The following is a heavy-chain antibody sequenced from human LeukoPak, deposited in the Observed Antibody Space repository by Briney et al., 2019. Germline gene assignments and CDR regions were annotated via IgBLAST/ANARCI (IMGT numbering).Heavy chain of an antibody. CDR1: GGSISSGGFW. D-gene: IGHD3-3*01. V-gene: IGHV4-31*03. J-gene: IGHJ2*01. CDR3: ARAILTPSGYVWYFDL. CDR2: IYYSGST. Sequence: PSQTLSLTCTVSGGSISSGGFWWSCIRQYPGKGLEWMGFIYYSGSTYYNPSLKSRVTMSVDTSKNQFSLQLSSVTAADTAVYYCARAILTPSGYVWYFDLWGRGTLVTVSS.